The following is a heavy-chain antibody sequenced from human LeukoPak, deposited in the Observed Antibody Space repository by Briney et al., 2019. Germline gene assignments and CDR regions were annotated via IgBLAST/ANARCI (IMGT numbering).Heavy chain of an antibody. Sequence: GASVKVSCKASGYTFTSYGISWVRQAPGQGLEWMGWISAYNGNTNYAQKLQGRVTMTTDTSTSTAYMELRSLRSDDTAVYYCARDPGDVLRYFDWSYGMDVWGQGTTVTVSS. CDR1: GYTFTSYG. J-gene: IGHJ6*02. CDR2: ISAYNGNT. D-gene: IGHD3-9*01. V-gene: IGHV1-18*01. CDR3: ARDPGDVLRYFDWSYGMDV.